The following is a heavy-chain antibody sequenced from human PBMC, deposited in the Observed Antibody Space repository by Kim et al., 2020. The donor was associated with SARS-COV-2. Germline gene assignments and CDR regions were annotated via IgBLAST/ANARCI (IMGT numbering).Heavy chain of an antibody. Sequence: GGSLRLSCTASGFTFGDYAMSWVRQAPGKGLEWVGFIRSKAYGGTTEYAASVKGRFTISRDDSKSIAYLQMNSLKTEDTAVYYCTRARSVAGTTGEYWGQGTLVTVSS. J-gene: IGHJ4*02. CDR1: GFTFGDYA. V-gene: IGHV3-49*04. D-gene: IGHD6-19*01. CDR2: IRSKAYGGTT. CDR3: TRARSVAGTTGEY.